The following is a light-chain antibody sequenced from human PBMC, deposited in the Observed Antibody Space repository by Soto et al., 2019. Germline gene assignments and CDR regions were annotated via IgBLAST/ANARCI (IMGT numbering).Light chain of an antibody. V-gene: IGKV1-5*01. J-gene: IGKJ1*01. Sequence: GDRVTLTCRASQSIRSWLAWYQQKPGKAPRLLIYDASVLESGVPSRFSGSGSGTDFTLTISRLEPEDFAVYYCQQYGSSGTFGQGTKVDIK. CDR1: QSIRSW. CDR2: DAS. CDR3: QQYGSSGT.